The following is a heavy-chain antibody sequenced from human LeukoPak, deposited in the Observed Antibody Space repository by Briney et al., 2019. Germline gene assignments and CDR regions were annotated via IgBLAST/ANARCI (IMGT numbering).Heavy chain of an antibody. Sequence: PSETPSLTCTVSGGSISSSSHSWGWIRQPPGKGLEWTGTIYYTGRTYYNPSLESRLTISVDTSKNQFSLKLTSVTAADTAIYYCAQSLGSGNWIGNWFDPWGQGTLVTVSS. CDR2: IYYTGRT. D-gene: IGHD1-1*01. V-gene: IGHV4-39*05. CDR3: AQSLGSGNWIGNWFDP. J-gene: IGHJ5*02. CDR1: GGSISSSSHS.